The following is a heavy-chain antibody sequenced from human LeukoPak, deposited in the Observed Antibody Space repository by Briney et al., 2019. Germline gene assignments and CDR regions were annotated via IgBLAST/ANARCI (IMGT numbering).Heavy chain of an antibody. D-gene: IGHD6-19*01. Sequence: ASVKVSCKASGYTFTSYGISWVRQAPGQGLEWMGWISAYNGNTNYAQKLQGRVTMTTDTSTSTAYMELRSLRSDDTAVYYCARLRGATVAHNWFDPWGQGTLVTVSS. CDR2: ISAYNGNT. J-gene: IGHJ5*02. V-gene: IGHV1-18*01. CDR1: GYTFTSYG. CDR3: ARLRGATVAHNWFDP.